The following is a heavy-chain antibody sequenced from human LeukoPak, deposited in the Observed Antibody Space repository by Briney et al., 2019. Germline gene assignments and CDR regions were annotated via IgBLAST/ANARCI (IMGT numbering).Heavy chain of an antibody. D-gene: IGHD3-22*01. CDR2: INPSGGST. J-gene: IGHJ2*01. Sequence: ASVKVSCKASGYTFTSYYMHWVRQAPGQGLEWMGIINPSGGSTSYAQKFQGRVTMTTDTSTSTVYMELSSLRSEDTAVYYCARDTAHYYDRTDWYFDLWGRGTPVTVSS. V-gene: IGHV1-46*01. CDR1: GYTFTSYY. CDR3: ARDTAHYYDRTDWYFDL.